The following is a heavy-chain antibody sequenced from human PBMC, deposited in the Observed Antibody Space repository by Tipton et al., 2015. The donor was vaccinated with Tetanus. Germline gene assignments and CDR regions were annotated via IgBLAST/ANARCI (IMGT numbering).Heavy chain of an antibody. D-gene: IGHD7-27*01. J-gene: IGHJ4*02. V-gene: IGHV5-51*01. CDR3: ARRVGYWGRFDY. CDR1: GHSFTKYW. CDR2: IYPDDSDT. Sequence: QSGAEVKKPGESLKISCKGSGHSFTKYWIAWVRQMPGKGLEWMGLIYPDDSDTRYSPSFQGQVTISADKSIRTAYLQWSSLKASDTAIYYCARRVGYWGRFDYWGQGTLVTVSS.